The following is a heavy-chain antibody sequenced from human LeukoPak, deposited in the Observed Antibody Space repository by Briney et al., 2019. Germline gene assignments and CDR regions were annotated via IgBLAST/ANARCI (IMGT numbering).Heavy chain of an antibody. V-gene: IGHV3-21*01. J-gene: IGHJ5*02. Sequence: PGGSLRLSCAASGFTFSSYSMNWVRQAPGKGLEWVSSISSSSSYIYYADSVKGRFTISRDNAKSSLYLQMNSLRAEDTAVYYCARDSSGYSGYDPCPWGQGTLVTVSS. CDR3: ARDSSGYSGYDPCP. CDR1: GFTFSSYS. D-gene: IGHD5-12*01. CDR2: ISSSSSYI.